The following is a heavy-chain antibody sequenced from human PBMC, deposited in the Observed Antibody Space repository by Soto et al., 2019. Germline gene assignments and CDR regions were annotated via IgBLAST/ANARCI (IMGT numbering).Heavy chain of an antibody. D-gene: IGHD1-26*01. CDR3: ATSIVGATTPLLDYHYGMDV. V-gene: IGHV1-24*01. CDR1: GYTLTELS. J-gene: IGHJ6*02. CDR2: FDPEDGET. Sequence: ASVKVSCKVSGYTLTELSMHWVRQAPGKGLEWMGGFDPEDGETIYAQKFQGRVTMTEDTSTDTAYMELSSLRSEDTAVYYCATSIVGATTPLLDYHYGMDVLGQGTTVTVSS.